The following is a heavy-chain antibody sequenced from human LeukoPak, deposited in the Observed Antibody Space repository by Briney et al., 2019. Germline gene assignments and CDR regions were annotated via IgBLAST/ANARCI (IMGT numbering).Heavy chain of an antibody. CDR3: ARSRLPLGDTIYFQH. D-gene: IGHD3-16*01. V-gene: IGHV3-53*01. Sequence: GGSLRLSCAASGFTVSSNYMSWVRQAPGKGLEWVSVIYSGGSTYYADSVKGRFTISRDNSKNTLYLQMNSLRAEDTAVYYCARSRLPLGDTIYFQHWGQGTLVTVSS. CDR2: IYSGGST. CDR1: GFTVSSNY. J-gene: IGHJ1*01.